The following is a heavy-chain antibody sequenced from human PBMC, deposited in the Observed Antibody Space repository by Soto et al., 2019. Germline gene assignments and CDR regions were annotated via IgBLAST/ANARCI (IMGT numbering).Heavy chain of an antibody. CDR2: IHPTDSET. D-gene: IGHD6-19*01. V-gene: IGHV5-51*01. J-gene: IGHJ5*02. CDR3: ARLVGQWLPHNWFDP. CDR1: GYSFTSYW. Sequence: PGESLKISWKGSGYSFTSYWIAWVRQMPGKGLEWMGIIHPTDSETRYSPSFQGQVTISADKSISTAYLQWSSLKASDSAMYYCARLVGQWLPHNWFDPWGQGTLVTVSS.